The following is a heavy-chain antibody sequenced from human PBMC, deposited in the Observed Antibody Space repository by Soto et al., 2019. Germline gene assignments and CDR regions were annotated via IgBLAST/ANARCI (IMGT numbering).Heavy chain of an antibody. CDR1: GFTFSSYS. CDR2: ISSSSSYI. J-gene: IGHJ6*04. V-gene: IGHV3-21*01. D-gene: IGHD3-16*01. Sequence: PGGSLRLSCAASGFTFSSYSMNWVRQAPGKGLEWVSSISSSSSYIYYADSVKGRFTISRDNAKNSLYLQMNSLRAEDTAVYYCAGRTLLYPAPKDVWGKGTTVTVSS. CDR3: AGRTLLYPAPKDV.